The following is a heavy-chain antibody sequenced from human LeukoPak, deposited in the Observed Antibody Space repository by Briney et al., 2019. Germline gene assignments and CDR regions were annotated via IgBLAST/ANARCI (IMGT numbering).Heavy chain of an antibody. J-gene: IGHJ4*02. CDR3: AKEPYSGSQLLDY. CDR1: GGSISSYY. D-gene: IGHD1-26*01. CDR2: ISTSGGST. V-gene: IGHV3-23*01. Sequence: LSLTCTVSGGSISSYYWSWVRQAPGKGLEWVSAISTSGGSTYYADSVKGRFTISRDNSKNTLYLQMNSLRAEDTAVYYCAKEPYSGSQLLDYWGQGTLVTVSS.